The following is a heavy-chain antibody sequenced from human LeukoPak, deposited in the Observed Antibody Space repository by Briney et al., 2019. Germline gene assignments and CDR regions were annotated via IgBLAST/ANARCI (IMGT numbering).Heavy chain of an antibody. Sequence: ASVKVSCKVSGYTLTELSMHWVRQAPGKGLEWMGGFDPEDGETIYAQKFQGRVTMTEDTSTDTAYMELSSLRSEDTAVYYCATVPGGYSSSWYGQLDDYWAREPWSPSPQ. CDR1: GYTLTELS. D-gene: IGHD6-13*01. CDR2: FDPEDGET. V-gene: IGHV1-24*01. J-gene: IGHJ4*02. CDR3: ATVPGGYSSSWYGQLDDY.